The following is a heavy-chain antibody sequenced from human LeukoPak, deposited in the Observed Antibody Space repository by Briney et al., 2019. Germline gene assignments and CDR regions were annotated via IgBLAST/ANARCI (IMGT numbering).Heavy chain of an antibody. D-gene: IGHD6-19*01. Sequence: GGSLRLSCAASGFTFTNYGMHWVRQAPGKGLEWVAFIRYDESNEYYADSVKGRFTISRDNSKNTLYLQMNSLRAEDTAVYYCAKDGPQYSSGWYVDYWGQGTLVTVSS. V-gene: IGHV3-30*02. CDR1: GFTFTNYG. J-gene: IGHJ4*02. CDR2: IRYDESNE. CDR3: AKDGPQYSSGWYVDY.